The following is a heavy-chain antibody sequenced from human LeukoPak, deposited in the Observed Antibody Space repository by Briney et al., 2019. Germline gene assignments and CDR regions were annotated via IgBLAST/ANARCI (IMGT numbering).Heavy chain of an antibody. D-gene: IGHD5-12*01. V-gene: IGHV4-4*08. CDR2: SGST. CDR1: GASIKTYY. Sequence: SETLSLTCTVSGASIKTYYWSWIRQPPGKGLEWIGHSGSTNYNPSLKSRVTISVDTSKNQFSLKLSSVTAADTAVYYCARRSPGGYETFDYWGQGTLVTVSS. CDR3: ARRSPGGYETFDY. J-gene: IGHJ4*02.